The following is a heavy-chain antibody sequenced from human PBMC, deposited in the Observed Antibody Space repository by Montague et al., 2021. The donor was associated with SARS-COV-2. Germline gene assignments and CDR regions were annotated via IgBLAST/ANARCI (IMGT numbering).Heavy chain of an antibody. CDR2: ISDSGGST. Sequence: FLRLSCAASGFGFRSYAMSWVRQAPGKRLEWVSGISDSGGSTYYADSVKGRFTISRDNSKNTLYLQMNSLRVEDTAVYYCANPRGEYSGSDFVFWYWGQGTLVTVSS. J-gene: IGHJ4*02. CDR3: ANPRGEYSGSDFVFWY. CDR1: GFGFRSYA. V-gene: IGHV3-23*01. D-gene: IGHD5-12*01.